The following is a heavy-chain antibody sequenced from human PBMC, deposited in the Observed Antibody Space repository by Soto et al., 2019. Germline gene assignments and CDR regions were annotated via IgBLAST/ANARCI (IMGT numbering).Heavy chain of an antibody. V-gene: IGHV3-33*01. D-gene: IGHD3-3*01. Sequence: PGGSLRLSCAASGFTFSSYGMHWVRQAPGKGLEWVAVIWYDGSNKYYADSVKGRFTISRDNSKNTLYLQMNSLRAEDTAVYYCAREVVYLEWLLYRESYFDYWGQGTLVTVSS. CDR3: AREVVYLEWLLYRESYFDY. CDR1: GFTFSSYG. J-gene: IGHJ4*02. CDR2: IWYDGSNK.